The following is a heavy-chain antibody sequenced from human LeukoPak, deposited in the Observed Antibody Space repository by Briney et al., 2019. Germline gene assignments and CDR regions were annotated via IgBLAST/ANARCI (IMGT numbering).Heavy chain of an antibody. Sequence: GSLRLSCAASGFTLSSYWMHWVRQAPGKGLVWVSRINSGGSSTSYADSVKGRFTISRDNAKNTLYLRMNSLRAEDTAVYYCAKNGRGSGWYRGFDYWGQGTLVTVSS. CDR3: AKNGRGSGWYRGFDY. J-gene: IGHJ4*02. D-gene: IGHD6-19*01. CDR1: GFTLSSYW. CDR2: INSGGSST. V-gene: IGHV3-74*01.